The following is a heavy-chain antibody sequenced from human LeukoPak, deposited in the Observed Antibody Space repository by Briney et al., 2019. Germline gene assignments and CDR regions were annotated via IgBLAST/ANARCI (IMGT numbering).Heavy chain of an antibody. CDR3: AKDRGYSSSWYFDY. J-gene: IGHJ4*02. CDR2: ISGTGGST. Sequence: PGGSLRLSCAASGFTFSTYAMTWVRQAPGKGLEWVSLISGTGGSTYYADSVKGRFTISRDNSKNTLYLQMNSLRAEDTAVYYCAKDRGYSSSWYFDYWGQGTLVTVSS. CDR1: GFTFSTYA. V-gene: IGHV3-23*01. D-gene: IGHD6-13*01.